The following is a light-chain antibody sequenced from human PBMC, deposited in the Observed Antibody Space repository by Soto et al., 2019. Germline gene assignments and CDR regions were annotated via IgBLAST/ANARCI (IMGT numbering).Light chain of an antibody. Sequence: DFQMTQSPSSLSASVGDRVTITCRASQDISYDVAWYQQKPGKPPNLLISSSSTLQSEVPSRFIGTGYGTDFTLTIANLQPDDVATYYCQTYNSFPPTFGGGTKVDI. J-gene: IGKJ4*01. CDR3: QTYNSFPPT. V-gene: IGKV1-27*01. CDR2: SSS. CDR1: QDISYD.